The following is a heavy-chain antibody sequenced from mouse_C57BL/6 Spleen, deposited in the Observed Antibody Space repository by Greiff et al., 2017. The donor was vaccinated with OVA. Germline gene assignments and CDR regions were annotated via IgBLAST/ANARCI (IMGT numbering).Heavy chain of an antibody. V-gene: IGHV1-64*01. CDR2: IHPNSGST. D-gene: IGHD3-2*02. J-gene: IGHJ3*01. Sequence: QVQLKQSGAELVKPGASVKISCKASGYAFRSYWMNWVKQRPGQGLEWIGMIHPNSGSTKYNEKFKSKATLTVDKSSSTAYMQLSSLTSEDSAVYYCARSGSSGDGAYWGQGTLVTVSA. CDR3: ARSGSSGDGAY. CDR1: GYAFRSYW.